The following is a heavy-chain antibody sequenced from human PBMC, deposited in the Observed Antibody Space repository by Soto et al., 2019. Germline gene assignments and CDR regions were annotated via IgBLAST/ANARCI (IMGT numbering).Heavy chain of an antibody. V-gene: IGHV4-31*03. J-gene: IGHJ5*02. CDR3: ARDHGYSYGYGRWFDP. CDR2: IYYSGST. D-gene: IGHD5-18*01. CDR1: GGSISSGGYY. Sequence: SETLSLTCTVSGGSISSGGYYWSWIRQHPGKGLEWIGYIYYSGSTYYNPSLKSRVTISVDTSKNQFSLKLSSVTAADTAVYYCARDHGYSYGYGRWFDPWGQGTLVTVSS.